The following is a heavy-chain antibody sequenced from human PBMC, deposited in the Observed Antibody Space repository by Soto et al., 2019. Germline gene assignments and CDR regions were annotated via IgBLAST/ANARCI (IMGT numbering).Heavy chain of an antibody. CDR3: SKELASGDFWRGLEY. CDR2: ISHDGNIN. J-gene: IGHJ4*02. D-gene: IGHD3-3*01. Sequence: QVQLVESGGGVVQPGRSLRLSCAASGFSFSSYAMHWVRQAPGKGLAWVAIISHDGNINRYADCVEGRFIVFRDNSNNNLLLQMESLKTDDTAVYYCSKELASGDFWRGLEYWGQGTLVTVAS. V-gene: IGHV3-30*18. CDR1: GFSFSSYA.